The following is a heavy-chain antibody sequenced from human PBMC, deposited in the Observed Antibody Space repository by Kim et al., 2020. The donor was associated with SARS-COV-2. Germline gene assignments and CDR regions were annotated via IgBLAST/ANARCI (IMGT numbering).Heavy chain of an antibody. CDR3: AKDGEAAAGIWFAFDI. D-gene: IGHD6-13*01. V-gene: IGHV3-9*01. J-gene: IGHJ3*02. CDR2: ISGNSGSI. CDR1: GFTLDDYA. Sequence: GGSLRLSCAASGFTLDDYAMHWVRQAPGKGLEWVSGISGNSGSISYADSVKGRFTISRDNAKNSLYLQMNSLRAEDTALYYCAKDGEAAAGIWFAFDIWG.